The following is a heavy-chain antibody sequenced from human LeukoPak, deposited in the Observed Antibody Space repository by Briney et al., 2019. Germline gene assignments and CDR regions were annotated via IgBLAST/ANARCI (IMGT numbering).Heavy chain of an antibody. D-gene: IGHD2-2*01. CDR3: AKNYQLPYYYYYGMDV. V-gene: IGHV1-69*13. CDR2: IIPIFGTA. CDR1: GGTFSSYA. J-gene: IGHJ6*02. Sequence: GASVKVSCKASGGTFSSYAISWVRQAPGQGLEWMGGIIPIFGTANYAQKFQGRVTITADESTSTAYMELSSLRSEDTAVYYCAKNYQLPYYYYYGMDVWGQGTTVTVSS.